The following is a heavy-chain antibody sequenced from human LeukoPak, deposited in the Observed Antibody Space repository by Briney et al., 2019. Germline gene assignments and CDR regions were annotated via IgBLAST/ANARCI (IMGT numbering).Heavy chain of an antibody. CDR2: INTNTGNP. Sequence: ASVKVSCEASGYTFTSYAMNWVRQAPGQGLEWMGWINTNTGNPTYAQGFTGRFVFSLDTSVSTAYLQISSLKAEDTAVYYCARDPRPDYYDSSGYWGFDPWGQGTLVTVSS. D-gene: IGHD3-22*01. V-gene: IGHV7-4-1*02. CDR1: GYTFTSYA. CDR3: ARDPRPDYYDSSGYWGFDP. J-gene: IGHJ5*02.